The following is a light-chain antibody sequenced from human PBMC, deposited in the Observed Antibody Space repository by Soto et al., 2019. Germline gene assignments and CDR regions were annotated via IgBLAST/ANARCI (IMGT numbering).Light chain of an antibody. Sequence: QSALTQPPSASGSPGQSVTISCTGTSSDVGGYNYVSWYQQHPGKDPKLTIYEVSKRPSGVPDRFSGSKSGNTASLTVSGLQAEDEADYYCSSYAGSNDVFGGGTKVTVL. CDR1: SSDVGGYNY. V-gene: IGLV2-8*01. CDR2: EVS. CDR3: SSYAGSNDV. J-gene: IGLJ2*01.